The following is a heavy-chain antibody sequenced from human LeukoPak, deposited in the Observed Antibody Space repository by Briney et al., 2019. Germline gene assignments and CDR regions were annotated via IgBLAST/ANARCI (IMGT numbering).Heavy chain of an antibody. V-gene: IGHV4-59*01. Sequence: SVTVSLNCSVSSDSIYDFYWGWLRQPPGQGLVGIVYIYVSENTNYHPSLKSRVTLSLDTSKNQFSLKMTSGTAADTAIYYCARDHGWSGFNWFDPWGQGTLVTVSS. CDR3: ARDHGWSGFNWFDP. CDR2: IYVSENT. CDR1: SDSIYDFY. D-gene: IGHD3-3*01. J-gene: IGHJ5*02.